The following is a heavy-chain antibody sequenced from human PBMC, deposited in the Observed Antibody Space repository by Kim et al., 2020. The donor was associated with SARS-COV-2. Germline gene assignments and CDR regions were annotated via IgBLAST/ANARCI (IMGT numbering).Heavy chain of an antibody. CDR1: GYTFTSYG. CDR2: ISAYNGNT. CDR3: ARVKDSSGYFLPHDAFDI. Sequence: ASVKVSCKASGYTFTSYGISWVRQAPGQGLEWMGWISAYNGNTNYAQKLQGRVTMTTDTSTSTAYMELRSLRSDDTAVYYCARVKDSSGYFLPHDAFDIWGQGTMVTVSS. J-gene: IGHJ3*02. V-gene: IGHV1-18*01. D-gene: IGHD3-22*01.